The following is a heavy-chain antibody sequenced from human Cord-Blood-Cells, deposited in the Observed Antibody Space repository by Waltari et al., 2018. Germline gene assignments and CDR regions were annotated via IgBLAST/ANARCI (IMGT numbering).Heavy chain of an antibody. Sequence: QVQLQESGQGLVKPSETLSLTSAVAGYSICSGYYWGWTRQPHGTGLEWIGSIYHSGSTYYNPSLKSRVTISVDTSKNQFSLKLSSVTAADTAVYYCARDWAKNSVLVIQGSGWFDPWGQGTLVTVSS. J-gene: IGHJ5*02. CDR3: ARDWAKNSVLVIQGSGWFDP. D-gene: IGHD3-9*01. CDR2: IYHSGST. CDR1: GYSICSGYY. V-gene: IGHV4-38-2*02.